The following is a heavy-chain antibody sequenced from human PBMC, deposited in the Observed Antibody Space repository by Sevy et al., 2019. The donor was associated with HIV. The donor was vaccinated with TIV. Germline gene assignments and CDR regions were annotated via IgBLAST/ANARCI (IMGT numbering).Heavy chain of an antibody. Sequence: GGSLRLSCAASGFTFSSYVMHWVRQAPGKGLEWVALIWYDGTIKYYADYVKDRFTISRDNSKDTLFLQMNSLTPEDTAVYYCARGGGYCGGDCYSIDYWGQGALVTVSS. J-gene: IGHJ4*02. CDR1: GFTFSSYV. CDR2: IWYDGTIK. CDR3: ARGGGYCGGDCYSIDY. V-gene: IGHV3-33*08. D-gene: IGHD2-21*02.